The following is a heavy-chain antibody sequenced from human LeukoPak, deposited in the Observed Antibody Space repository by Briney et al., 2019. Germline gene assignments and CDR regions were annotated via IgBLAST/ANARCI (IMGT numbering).Heavy chain of an antibody. CDR2: INHSGST. J-gene: IGHJ4*02. CDR1: GGSFSGYY. V-gene: IGHV4-34*01. CDR3: ARDVRRIFDY. D-gene: IGHD3-10*02. Sequence: SETLSLTCAVYGGSFSGYYWSWIRQPPGKGLEWIGGINHSGSTNYNPSLKSRVTISVDTSKNQFSLKLSSVTAADTAVYYCARDVRRIFDYWGQGTLVTVSS.